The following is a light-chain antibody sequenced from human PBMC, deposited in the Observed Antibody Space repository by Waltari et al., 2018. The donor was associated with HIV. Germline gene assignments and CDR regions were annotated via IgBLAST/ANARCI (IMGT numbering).Light chain of an antibody. CDR3: QQYPGAPRT. CDR1: KSIRSTY. CDR2: GTS. J-gene: IGKJ5*01. Sequence: EMVLTQSPGTVSLATGERATLSCGASKSIRSTYVGWHQQRPGQAPRPLMSGTSNRATGIPAIIVGTGSGTTFTHSITRQKPQDSAIYYCQQYPGAPRTSGQATRLEIK. V-gene: IGKV3-20*01.